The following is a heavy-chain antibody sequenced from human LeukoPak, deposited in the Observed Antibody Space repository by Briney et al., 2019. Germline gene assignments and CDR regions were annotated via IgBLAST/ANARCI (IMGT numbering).Heavy chain of an antibody. CDR2: IPYDGSNK. D-gene: IGHD5-18*01. Sequence: GGSLRLSCAASGFTFSSYGMHWVRQAPGKGLEWVAVIPYDGSNKYYADSVKGRFTISRDNSKNTVYLQMNSLRAEDTAVYYCAKGVLQLWLSMSYWGQGTLVTVSS. CDR1: GFTFSSYG. V-gene: IGHV3-30*18. CDR3: AKGVLQLWLSMSY. J-gene: IGHJ4*02.